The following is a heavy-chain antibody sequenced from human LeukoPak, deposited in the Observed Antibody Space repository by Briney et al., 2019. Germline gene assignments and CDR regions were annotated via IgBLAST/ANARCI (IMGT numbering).Heavy chain of an antibody. V-gene: IGHV3-7*01. J-gene: IGHJ6*02. D-gene: IGHD2-2*03. CDR2: IKQDGSEK. CDR1: GFIFSNYW. CDR3: AKERMDIVVVPASGYYYYGMDV. Sequence: TGGSLRLSCAASGFIFSNYWMGWVRQAPGKGLEWVANIKQDGSEKYYADSVKGRFTISRDNSKNTLYLQMNSLRAEDTAVYYCAKERMDIVVVPASGYYYYGMDVWGQGTTVTVSS.